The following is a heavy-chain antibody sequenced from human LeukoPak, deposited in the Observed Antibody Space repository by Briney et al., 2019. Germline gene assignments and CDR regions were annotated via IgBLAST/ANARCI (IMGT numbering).Heavy chain of an antibody. CDR3: AKEIMITFGGVIADAFDI. CDR1: GFTFSSYA. D-gene: IGHD3-16*02. J-gene: IGHJ3*02. CDR2: ISGSGGST. V-gene: IGHV3-23*01. Sequence: GGSLRLSCAASGFTFSSYAMSWVRQAPGKGLEWVSAISGSGGSTYYADSVKGRFTISRDNSKNTLYLQMNSLRAEDTAVYYCAKEIMITFGGVIADAFDIWGQGTMVTVSS.